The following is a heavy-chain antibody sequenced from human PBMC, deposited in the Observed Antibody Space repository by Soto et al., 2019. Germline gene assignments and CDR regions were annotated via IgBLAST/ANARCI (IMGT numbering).Heavy chain of an antibody. D-gene: IGHD5-18*01. CDR3: AKYGGIQLWLGFDY. CDR2: ISYDGSNK. V-gene: IGHV3-30*18. CDR1: GFTFSSYG. Sequence: QVQLVESGGGVVQPGRSLRLSCAASGFTFSSYGMHWVRQAPGKGLEWVAVISYDGSNKYYADSVKGRFTISRDNSKNTLYLQMNSLRAEDTAVYYCAKYGGIQLWLGFDYWGQGTLVTVSS. J-gene: IGHJ4*02.